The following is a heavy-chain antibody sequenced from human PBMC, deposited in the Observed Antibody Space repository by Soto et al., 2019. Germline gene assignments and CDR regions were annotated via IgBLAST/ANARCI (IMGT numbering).Heavy chain of an antibody. J-gene: IGHJ4*02. Sequence: QVQLVQSGAEVKKPGASVKVSCKASGYTFTSYDINWVRQATGQGLEWMGWMNPNSGNTGYAQKYQGRVTTTRNTSISTAYMELSSLRSEDTAVYYCARGVRRYCSGGSCYPSLGYWGQGTLVTVSS. CDR3: ARGVRRYCSGGSCYPSLGY. D-gene: IGHD2-15*01. V-gene: IGHV1-8*01. CDR2: MNPNSGNT. CDR1: GYTFTSYD.